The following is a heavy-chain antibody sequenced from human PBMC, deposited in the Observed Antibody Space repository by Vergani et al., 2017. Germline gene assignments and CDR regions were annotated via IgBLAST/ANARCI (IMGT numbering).Heavy chain of an antibody. CDR3: ARGSRMTTGPYYFDY. CDR1: GGSISSSNW. CDR2: IYYSGST. V-gene: IGHV4-4*03. J-gene: IGHJ4*02. D-gene: IGHD4-11*01. Sequence: QVQLQESGPGLVKPPGTLSLTCAVSGGSISSSNWWSWVRQPPGKGLEWIGYIYYSGSTNYNPSLKSRVTISVDTSKSQFSLKLSSVTAADTAVYYCARGSRMTTGPYYFDYWGQGTLVTVSS.